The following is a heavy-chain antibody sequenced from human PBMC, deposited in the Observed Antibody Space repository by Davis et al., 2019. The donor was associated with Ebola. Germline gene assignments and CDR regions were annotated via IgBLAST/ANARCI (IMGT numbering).Heavy chain of an antibody. CDR2: INPSGGST. D-gene: IGHD5-18*01. CDR3: ARDLGYSYGHKRYYYYYGMDV. V-gene: IGHV1-46*01. Sequence: ASVKVSCKASGYTFTSYYMHWVRQAPGQGLEWMGIINPSGGSTSYAQKFQGRVTMTRDTSTSTVYMELSSLRSEDTAVYYCARDLGYSYGHKRYYYYYGMDVWGQGTTVTVSS. CDR1: GYTFTSYY. J-gene: IGHJ6*02.